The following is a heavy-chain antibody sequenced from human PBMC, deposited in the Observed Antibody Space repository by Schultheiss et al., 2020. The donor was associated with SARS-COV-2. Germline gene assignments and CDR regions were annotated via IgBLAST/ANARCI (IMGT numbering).Heavy chain of an antibody. CDR2: IYYSGST. V-gene: IGHV4-31*03. Sequence: SETLSLTCTVSSGSISSGDYYWSWIRQHPGEGLEWIGYIYYSGSTYYNPSLKSRVIISVDTSKNQFSLNLSSVTAADTAVYYCARVYPSVEYYYYRMDVWGPGTAVTVSS. J-gene: IGHJ6*02. CDR3: ARVYPSVEYYYYRMDV. D-gene: IGHD6-6*01. CDR1: SGSISSGDYY.